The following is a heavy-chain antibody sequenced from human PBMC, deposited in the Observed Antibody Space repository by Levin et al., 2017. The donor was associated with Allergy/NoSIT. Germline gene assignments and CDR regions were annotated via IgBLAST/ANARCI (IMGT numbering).Heavy chain of an antibody. Sequence: PGGSLRLSCATSGFTFSSFAMSWVRQAPGKGLEWVSAISGDGYITYYTDSVKGRFTISRDNSKNTLYLQLNSLRAEDTAVYYCAKNGDFSGYYLRFDYWGQGTLVTVSS. CDR1: GFTFSSFA. CDR3: AKNGDFSGYYLRFDY. J-gene: IGHJ4*02. D-gene: IGHD3-22*01. V-gene: IGHV3-23*01. CDR2: ISGDGYIT.